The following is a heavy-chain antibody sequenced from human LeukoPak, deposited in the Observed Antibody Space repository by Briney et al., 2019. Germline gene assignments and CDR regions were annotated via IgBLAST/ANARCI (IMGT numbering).Heavy chain of an antibody. V-gene: IGHV3-23*01. CDR1: GFTFSSYA. CDR2: ISGSGGST. CDR3: AKDLSGYSSSSAL. J-gene: IGHJ4*02. D-gene: IGHD6-6*01. Sequence: GGSLRLSCAASGFTFSSYAMSWVRQAPGKGLEWVSAISGSGGSTYYADSVKGRFTISRDNSKNTLYLQMNSLRAEGTAVYYCAKDLSGYSSSSALWGQGTLVTVSS.